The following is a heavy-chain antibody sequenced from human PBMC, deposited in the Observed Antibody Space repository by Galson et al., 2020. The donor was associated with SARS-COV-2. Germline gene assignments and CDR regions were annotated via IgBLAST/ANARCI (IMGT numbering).Heavy chain of an antibody. J-gene: IGHJ4*02. Sequence: GESLKISCKGSGYSFTSYWIGWVRQMPGKGLEWMGIIYPGDSDTRYSPSFQGQVTISADKSISTAYLQWSSLKASDTAMYYCASGYSSSWYLPYFDYWGQGTLVTVSS. CDR1: GYSFTSYW. CDR2: IYPGDSDT. CDR3: ASGYSSSWYLPYFDY. D-gene: IGHD6-13*01. V-gene: IGHV5-51*01.